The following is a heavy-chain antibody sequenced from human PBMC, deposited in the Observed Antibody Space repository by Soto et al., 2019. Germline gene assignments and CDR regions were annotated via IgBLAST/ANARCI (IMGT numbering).Heavy chain of an antibody. CDR2: ISSSSSYI. D-gene: IGHD5-18*01. CDR3: ARWNVQYDSYGYF. CDR1: GFTFSSYS. V-gene: IGHV3-21*01. J-gene: IGHJ4*02. Sequence: PGGSLRLSCAASGFTFSSYSMNWVRQAPGKGLEWVSSISSSSSYIYYADSVKGRFTISRDNSKNTLYLQMNSLRAEDTAVYYCARWNVQYDSYGYFWGQGTLVTVSS.